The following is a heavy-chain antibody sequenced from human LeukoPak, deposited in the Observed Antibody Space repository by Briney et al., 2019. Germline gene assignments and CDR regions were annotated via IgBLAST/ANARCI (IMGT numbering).Heavy chain of an antibody. Sequence: PGGSLRLSCAASGFTFSSYSMNWVRQAPGKGLEWVSAVSGSGGSTYYADSVKGRFTISRDNSKNTLYLQMNSLRAEDTAVYYCARNWASSGWYLSDYWGQGTLVTVSS. V-gene: IGHV3-23*01. CDR3: ARNWASSGWYLSDY. J-gene: IGHJ4*02. CDR2: VSGSGGST. CDR1: GFTFSSYS. D-gene: IGHD6-19*01.